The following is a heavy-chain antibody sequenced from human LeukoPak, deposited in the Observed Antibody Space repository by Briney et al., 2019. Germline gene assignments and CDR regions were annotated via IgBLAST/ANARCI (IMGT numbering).Heavy chain of an antibody. CDR2: IVVGSGNT. Sequence: ASVKVSCKASGFTFTSSAMQWVRQARGQRLEWIGWIVVGSGNTNYAQKFQERVTITRDMSTSTAYMELSSLRSEDTAVYYCAAGLPNSSGWWVFDYWGQGTLVTVSS. J-gene: IGHJ4*02. D-gene: IGHD6-19*01. CDR1: GFTFTSSA. CDR3: AAGLPNSSGWWVFDY. V-gene: IGHV1-58*02.